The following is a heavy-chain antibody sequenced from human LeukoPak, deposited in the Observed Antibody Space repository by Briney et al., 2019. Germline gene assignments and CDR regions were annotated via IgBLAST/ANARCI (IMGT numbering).Heavy chain of an antibody. D-gene: IGHD3-22*01. Sequence: GGSLRLSCAASGFTFSSYAMSWVRQAPGKGLEWVSAISGSGGSTYYADSVKGRFTISRDNSKNTLYLQMNSLRAEDTAVYYCAKDQFDQSIPDSSGYPYWGQGTLVTVSS. J-gene: IGHJ4*02. V-gene: IGHV3-23*01. CDR2: ISGSGGST. CDR3: AKDQFDQSIPDSSGYPY. CDR1: GFTFSSYA.